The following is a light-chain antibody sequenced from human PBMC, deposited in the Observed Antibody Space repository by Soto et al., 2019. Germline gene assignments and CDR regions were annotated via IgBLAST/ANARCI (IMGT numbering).Light chain of an antibody. CDR2: DVS. Sequence: PPSPPSWASGQSVTLSLPGNSRGLGGYNYVSWYQQHPGKAPKFMIYDVSNRPSGVSNRFSGSKSGNTASLTISGLQAEEEADYYCSSYTTSNTRQIVFGTGTKVTVL. CDR3: SSYTTSNTRQIV. V-gene: IGLV2-14*01. J-gene: IGLJ1*01. CDR1: SRGLGGYNY.